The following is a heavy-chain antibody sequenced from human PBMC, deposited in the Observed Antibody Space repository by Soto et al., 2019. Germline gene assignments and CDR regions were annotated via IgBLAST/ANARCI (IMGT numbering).Heavy chain of an antibody. V-gene: IGHV1-69*06. CDR2: IIPIFGTA. D-gene: IGHD2-21*01. CDR3: ARETSGLLQFGRYYFDY. CDR1: GGTFSSYA. Sequence: ASVKVSCKASGGTFSSYAISWVRQAPGQGLEWMGGIIPIFGTANYAQKFQGRVTITADKSTSTAYMELSSLRSEDTAVYYCARETSGLLQFGRYYFDYWGQGTLVTVSS. J-gene: IGHJ4*02.